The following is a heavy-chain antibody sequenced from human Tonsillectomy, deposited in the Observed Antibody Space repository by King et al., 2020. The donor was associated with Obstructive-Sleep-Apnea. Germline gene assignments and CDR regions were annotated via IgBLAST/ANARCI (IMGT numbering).Heavy chain of an antibody. CDR1: GYSFTSYC. CDR3: ARHPLTYYYDSSGYYRGEYFDY. V-gene: IGHV5-51*01. Sequence: QLVQSGAEVKKPGESLKISCEGSGYSFTSYCMVWVRHMPGKGLDWIGIIYPGGHDKRYSPSFQGQVTIPTEQSTSTPYLQLSSLKASDTALYYCARHPLTYYYDSSGYYRGEYFDYWGQGTLVTVSS. D-gene: IGHD3-22*01. J-gene: IGHJ4*02. CDR2: IYPGGHDK.